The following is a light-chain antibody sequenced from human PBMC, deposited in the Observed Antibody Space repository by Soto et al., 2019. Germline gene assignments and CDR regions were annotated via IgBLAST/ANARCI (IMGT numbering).Light chain of an antibody. Sequence: DIQMTQSPSTLSASVGDRVTITCRASHSISTWLAWCQQKPGKAPKLLIYDASTLESGVPSRFSGSGSGTQFTLTISSLQPDDFATYYCQQYNSHPITFGQGTKLEIK. CDR1: HSISTW. V-gene: IGKV1-5*01. CDR2: DAS. J-gene: IGKJ2*01. CDR3: QQYNSHPIT.